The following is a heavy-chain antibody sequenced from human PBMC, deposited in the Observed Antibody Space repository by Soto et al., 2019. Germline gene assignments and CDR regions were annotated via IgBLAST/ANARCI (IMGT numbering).Heavy chain of an antibody. D-gene: IGHD3-3*01. Sequence: GGSLRLSCTASGFTFSTSAMSWFRQAPGRGLEGVSGISGSGAGTYYADSVKGRFTISRDNSKNTLYLQMSGLRAEDAAVYYCAKGPXVFGAVISFDYYYGMYVWGQGTPVTVSS. CDR2: ISGSGAGT. V-gene: IGHV3-23*01. J-gene: IGHJ6*02. CDR3: AKGPXVFGAVISFDYYYGMYV. CDR1: GFTFSTSA.